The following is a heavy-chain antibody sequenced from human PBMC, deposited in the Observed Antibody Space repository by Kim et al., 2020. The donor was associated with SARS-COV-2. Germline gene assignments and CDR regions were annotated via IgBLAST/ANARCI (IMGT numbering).Heavy chain of an antibody. V-gene: IGHV3-23*01. D-gene: IGHD3-10*01. CDR1: GFTFSSYA. CDR2: ISGSGGST. J-gene: IGHJ4*02. Sequence: GGSLRLSCAASGFTFSSYAMSWVRQAPGKGLEWVSAISGSGGSTYYADSVKGPFTISRDNSKNTLYLQMNSLRAEDTAVYYCAKESGATMVRGVIGWGQGTLVTVSS. CDR3: AKESGATMVRGVIG.